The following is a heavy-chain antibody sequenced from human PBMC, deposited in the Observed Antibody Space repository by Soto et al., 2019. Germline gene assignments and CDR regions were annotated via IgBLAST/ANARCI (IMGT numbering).Heavy chain of an antibody. D-gene: IGHD3-3*01. Sequence: ASVKVSCKASGYTFTSYDINWVRQATGQGLEWMGWMNPNSGNTGYAQKFQGRVTMTRNTSISTAYMELSSLRSEDTAVYYCARGFYSSGYYTQYYYYTDVWGKGTTVTVSS. CDR3: ARGFYSSGYYTQYYYYTDV. CDR1: GYTFTSYD. J-gene: IGHJ6*03. V-gene: IGHV1-8*01. CDR2: MNPNSGNT.